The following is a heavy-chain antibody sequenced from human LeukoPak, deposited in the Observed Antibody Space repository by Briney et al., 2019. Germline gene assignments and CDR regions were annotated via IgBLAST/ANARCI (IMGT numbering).Heavy chain of an antibody. CDR2: IIPIFGTA. Sequence: ASVKVSCKASGGTFSSYALSWVRQAPGQGLERMGGIIPIFGTANYAQKFQGRVTITTDESTSTAYMELSSLRSEDTAVYYCARGPNFQLGPFDYWGQGTLVTVSS. CDR3: ARGPNFQLGPFDY. CDR1: GGTFSSYA. V-gene: IGHV1-69*05. D-gene: IGHD7-27*01. J-gene: IGHJ4*02.